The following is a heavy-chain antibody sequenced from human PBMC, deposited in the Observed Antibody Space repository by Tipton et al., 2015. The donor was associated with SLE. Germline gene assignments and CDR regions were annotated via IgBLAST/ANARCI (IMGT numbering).Heavy chain of an antibody. Sequence: TLSLTCTVSGGSISSHYWSWIRQPAGGGLEWIGRIYNSGSTNYNPSLMSRVTMSVDTSKNQFSLRLRSATAADTAFYYCARGYSSSWYREFFDIWGRGTLVTVSS. J-gene: IGHJ2*01. CDR2: IYNSGST. CDR3: ARGYSSSWYREFFDI. V-gene: IGHV4-4*07. CDR1: GGSISSHY. D-gene: IGHD6-13*01.